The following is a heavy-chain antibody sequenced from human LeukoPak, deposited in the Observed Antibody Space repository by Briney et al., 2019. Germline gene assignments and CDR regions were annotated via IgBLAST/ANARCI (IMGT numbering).Heavy chain of an antibody. D-gene: IGHD3-3*01. CDR2: ISDTGKT. CDR1: GASVSSYY. Sequence: PSETLSLTCTFSGASVSSYYWDWLRQTSGRGLEWICYISDTGKTDSNPSLKSRVSISLGPANKQFSLRLRSVTAADSAVYYCATGYYEPFATWGPGILVSVSS. CDR3: ATGYYEPFAT. V-gene: IGHV4-59*02. J-gene: IGHJ5*02.